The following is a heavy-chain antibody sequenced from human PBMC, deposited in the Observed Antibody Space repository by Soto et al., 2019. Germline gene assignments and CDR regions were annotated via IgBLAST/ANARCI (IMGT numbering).Heavy chain of an antibody. J-gene: IGHJ6*02. CDR3: ARQGGIVVVPAAISPYGMDV. Sequence: GESLKISCKGSGYSFTSYWISWVRQMPGKGLEWMGRIDPSDSYTNYSPSFQGHVTISADKSISTAYLQWSSLKASDTAMYYCARQGGIVVVPAAISPYGMDVWGQGTTVTVSS. CDR1: GYSFTSYW. D-gene: IGHD2-2*01. CDR2: IDPSDSYT. V-gene: IGHV5-10-1*01.